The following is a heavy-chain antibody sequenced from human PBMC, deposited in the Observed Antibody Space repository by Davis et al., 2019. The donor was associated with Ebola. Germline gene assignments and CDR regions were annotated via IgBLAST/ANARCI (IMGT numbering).Heavy chain of an antibody. CDR3: ARSWLSPYYYYGMDV. CDR1: GFTFSSHS. CDR2: ISSSSSTI. J-gene: IGHJ6*04. D-gene: IGHD3-9*01. Sequence: GESLKISCAASGFTFSSHSMNWVRQAPGKGLECVSYISSSSSTIYYADSVKGRFTYSRDNAKNSLYLKMKSLSDEDTAVYYCARSWLSPYYYYGMDVWGKGTTVTVSS. V-gene: IGHV3-48*02.